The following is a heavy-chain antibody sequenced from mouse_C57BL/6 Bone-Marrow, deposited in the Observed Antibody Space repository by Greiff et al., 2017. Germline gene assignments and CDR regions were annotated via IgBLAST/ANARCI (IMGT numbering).Heavy chain of an antibody. D-gene: IGHD2-5*01. Sequence: VQLQQSGTELVKPGASVKLSCKASGYTFTSYWMHWVKQRPGQGLEWIGNINPSNGGTNYNEKFKGKATLTVDKSSSTAYMQLSSLTSEDSAVYYCAFYYSNYRYAMDYWGQGTSVTVSS. V-gene: IGHV1-53*01. CDR2: INPSNGGT. J-gene: IGHJ4*01. CDR1: GYTFTSYW. CDR3: AFYYSNYRYAMDY.